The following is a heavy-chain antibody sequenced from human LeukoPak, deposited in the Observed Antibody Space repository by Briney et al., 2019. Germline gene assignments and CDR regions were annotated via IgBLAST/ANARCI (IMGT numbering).Heavy chain of an antibody. CDR1: GFTFSSYS. CDR2: ISSSSSYI. V-gene: IGHV3-21*01. Sequence: GGSLRLSCAASGFTFSSYSMNWVRQAPGKGLEWVSSISSSSSYIYYAASVKGRFTISRDNSKNTLYLQMNSLRAEDTAVYYCAKGTPEGYFDWLPLFDYWGQGTLVTVSS. D-gene: IGHD3-9*01. CDR3: AKGTPEGYFDWLPLFDY. J-gene: IGHJ4*02.